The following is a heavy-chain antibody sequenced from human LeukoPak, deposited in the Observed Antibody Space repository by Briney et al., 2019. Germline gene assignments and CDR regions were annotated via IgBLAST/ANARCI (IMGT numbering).Heavy chain of an antibody. CDR1: GFTFSDYY. V-gene: IGHV3-11*01. D-gene: IGHD2-21*02. J-gene: IGHJ6*02. Sequence: AGGSLRLSCAASGFTFSDYYMSWIRQAPGKGLEWISYISSGGDTIFYADSVKGRFAISRDNAKNSLYLQLNSLRAEDTAVYYCARLNCGGDCYSGRDYYYYGMDVWGQGTTVTVSS. CDR2: ISSGGDTI. CDR3: ARLNCGGDCYSGRDYYYYGMDV.